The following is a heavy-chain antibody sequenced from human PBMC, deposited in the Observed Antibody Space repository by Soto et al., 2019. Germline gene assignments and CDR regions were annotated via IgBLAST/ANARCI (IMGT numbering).Heavy chain of an antibody. V-gene: IGHV3-23*01. CDR2: ISGGGGTT. CDR1: GFTFTSYA. CDR3: ATRPIRSAWL. Sequence: GGSLRLSCAASGFTFTSYAMSWVRQAPGKGLEWVSAISGGGGTTYYADSVKGRFTISRDNSRNTLFLQMNSLRAEDTAVYFWATRPIRSAWLWGQGTLVTVSS. J-gene: IGHJ4*02. D-gene: IGHD3-3*02.